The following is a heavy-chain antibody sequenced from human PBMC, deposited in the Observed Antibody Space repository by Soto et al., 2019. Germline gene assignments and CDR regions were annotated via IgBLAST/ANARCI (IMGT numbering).Heavy chain of an antibody. J-gene: IGHJ6*03. CDR1: GYTFTSYD. V-gene: IGHV1-8*01. D-gene: IGHD3-10*01. CDR2: MNPNSGNT. Sequence: ASVKVSCKASGYTFTSYDINWVRQATGQGLEWMGWMNPNSGNTGYVQKFQGRVTMTRNTSISTAYMELSSLRSEDTAVYYCARGRGVRGVISTNYYYYYMDVWGKGTTVTVSS. CDR3: ARGRGVRGVISTNYYYYYMDV.